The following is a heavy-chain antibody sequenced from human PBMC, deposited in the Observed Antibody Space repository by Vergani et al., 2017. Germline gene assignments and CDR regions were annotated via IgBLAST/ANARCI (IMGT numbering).Heavy chain of an antibody. Sequence: VQLVESGGGLVKPGGSLRLSCAASGFTFSDYYMSWIRQAPGKGLEWVANIKQDGSEKYYVDSVKGRFTISRDNAKNSLYLQMNSLRAEDTAVYYCARDRDYGGNYLDYWGQGTLVTVSS. CDR3: ARDRDYGGNYLDY. CDR1: GFTFSDYY. V-gene: IGHV3-7*01. J-gene: IGHJ4*02. CDR2: IKQDGSEK. D-gene: IGHD4-23*01.